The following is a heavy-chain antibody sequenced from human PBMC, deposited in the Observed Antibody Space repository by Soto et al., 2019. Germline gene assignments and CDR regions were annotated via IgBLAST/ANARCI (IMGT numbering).Heavy chain of an antibody. Sequence: SGPTLVNPTQTLTLTCAFSGFSLSSTGMCVSWIRQPPGRALEWLALIDWADDKYYSTSLKTRLTISKDASINQVVLTMADMDPADTAICYCARVVAAGAYYYYGMDVWGPGTTVTVSS. D-gene: IGHD2-2*01. CDR1: GFSLSSTGMC. CDR2: IDWADDK. V-gene: IGHV2-70*12. J-gene: IGHJ6*02. CDR3: ARVVAAGAYYYYGMDV.